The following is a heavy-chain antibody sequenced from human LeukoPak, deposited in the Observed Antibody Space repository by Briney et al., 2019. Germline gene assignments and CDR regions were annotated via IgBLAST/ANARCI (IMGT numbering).Heavy chain of an antibody. V-gene: IGHV3-74*01. CDR3: VTDLDLGGYSSFEY. CDR2: IKSDGSRT. J-gene: IGHJ4*02. Sequence: GGSLRLSCAASGFTFSSYLWMHWVRQAPGKGLVLVSRIKSDGSRTTYAASVKGRFTISRDNAKNSLYLQMNTLRAEDTAVYYCVTDLDLGGYSSFEYWGQGTLVTVSS. CDR1: GFTFSSYLW. D-gene: IGHD4-23*01.